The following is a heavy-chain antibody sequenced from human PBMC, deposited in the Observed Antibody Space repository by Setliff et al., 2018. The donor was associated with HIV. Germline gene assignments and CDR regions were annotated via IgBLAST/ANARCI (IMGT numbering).Heavy chain of an antibody. CDR1: GASISSGSFY. CDR3: ARCRDRGYSGYES. D-gene: IGHD5-12*01. CDR2: IYTSGST. V-gene: IGHV4-61*09. J-gene: IGHJ4*02. Sequence: SETLSLTCTVSGASISSGSFYWNWIRQPAGKGLEWTGHIYTSGSTNYNPSLQSRVTMSIDTSKNQFSLRLSSVTAADTAVYYCARCRDRGYSGYESWGQGTLVTVSS.